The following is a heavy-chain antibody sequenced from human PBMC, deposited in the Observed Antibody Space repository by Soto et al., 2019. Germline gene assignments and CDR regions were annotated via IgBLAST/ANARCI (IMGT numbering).Heavy chain of an antibody. CDR3: ATSLPYYDFWSGYYPDY. J-gene: IGHJ4*02. CDR1: GFTFSSYA. CDR2: ISGSGGST. V-gene: IGHV3-23*01. Sequence: EVQLLESGGGLVQPGGSLRLSCAASGFTFSSYAMSWVRQAPGKGLEWVSAISGSGGSTYYADSVKGRFTISRDNSKNTLYQQMNSLRAEDTAVYYCATSLPYYDFWSGYYPDYWGQGTLVTVSS. D-gene: IGHD3-3*01.